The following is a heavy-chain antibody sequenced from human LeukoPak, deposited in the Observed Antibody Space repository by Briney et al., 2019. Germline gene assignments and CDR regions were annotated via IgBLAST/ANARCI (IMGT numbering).Heavy chain of an antibody. V-gene: IGHV3-15*01. CDR3: TPVMVDNRGF. Sequence: GGSLRLSCADSGFIFNKDWMNWVRQAPGKGGEWVGRIKSKNDGGTADCGSPVKGRFTISRDDSKNTLYLQINSLIGDDTAIYYCTPVMVDNRGFWGQGTLVTVSS. D-gene: IGHD1-14*01. CDR1: GFIFNKDW. CDR2: IKSKNDGGTA. J-gene: IGHJ4*02.